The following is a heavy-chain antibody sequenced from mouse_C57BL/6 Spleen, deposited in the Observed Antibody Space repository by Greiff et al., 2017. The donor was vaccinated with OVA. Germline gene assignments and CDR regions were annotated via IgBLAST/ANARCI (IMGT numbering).Heavy chain of an antibody. D-gene: IGHD1-1*01. Sequence: VQLQQSGPELVKPGASVKIPCKASGYTFTDYNMDWVKQSHGKSLEWIGDINPNNGGTIYNQKFKGKATLTVDKSSSTAYMELRSLTSEDTAVYYCARWEDYYGSFYFDYWGQGTTLTVSS. V-gene: IGHV1-18*01. J-gene: IGHJ2*01. CDR2: INPNNGGT. CDR1: GYTFTDYN. CDR3: ARWEDYYGSFYFDY.